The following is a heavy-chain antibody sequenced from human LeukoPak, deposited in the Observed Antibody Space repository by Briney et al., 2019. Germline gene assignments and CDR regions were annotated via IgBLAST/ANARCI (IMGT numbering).Heavy chain of an antibody. J-gene: IGHJ4*02. CDR1: GFTVSSNY. CDR2: IYSGGST. Sequence: GGSLTLSCAASGFTVSSNYMSWVRQAPGKGLEWVSVIYSGGSTYYADSVKGRFTISRDNSKNTLYLQMNSLRAEDTAVYYCARMGVGPFDYWGQGTLVTVSS. V-gene: IGHV3-66*01. D-gene: IGHD3-3*01. CDR3: ARMGVGPFDY.